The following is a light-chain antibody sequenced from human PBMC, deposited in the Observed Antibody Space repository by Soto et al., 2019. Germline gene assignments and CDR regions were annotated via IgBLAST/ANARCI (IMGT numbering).Light chain of an antibody. CDR3: AAWDDSLTGYV. CDR2: SNS. CDR1: SSNIGSYT. Sequence: QSVLIQPPSASGTPGQRVTVSCSGGSSNIGSYTVNWYQQLPRAAPKLLIYSNSQRPSGVPDRFSASKSGTSAPLAIRGLQSEDEAEYYCAAWDDSLTGYVFGPGTKLTVL. J-gene: IGLJ1*01. V-gene: IGLV1-44*01.